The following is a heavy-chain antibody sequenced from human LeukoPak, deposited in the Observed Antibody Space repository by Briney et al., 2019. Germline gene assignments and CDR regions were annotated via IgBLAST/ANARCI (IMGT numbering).Heavy chain of an antibody. CDR1: GGSISSYY. D-gene: IGHD6-19*01. Sequence: KPSETLSLTCTVSGGSISSYYWSWIRQPPGKGLEWIGYIYYSGSTNYNPSLKSRVTISVDTSKNQFSLKLSSVTAADTAVYYCARAHVQWLVPWWFDPWGQGTLVTVSS. CDR3: ARAHVQWLVPWWFDP. V-gene: IGHV4-59*01. J-gene: IGHJ5*02. CDR2: IYYSGST.